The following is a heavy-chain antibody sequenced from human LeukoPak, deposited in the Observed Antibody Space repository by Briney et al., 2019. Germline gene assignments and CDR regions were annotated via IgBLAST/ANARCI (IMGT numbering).Heavy chain of an antibody. CDR3: ATPVYSSSSGAFDI. J-gene: IGHJ3*02. CDR2: FDPEDGET. D-gene: IGHD6-13*01. Sequence: ASVKVSCKVSGYTLTELSMHWVRQAPGKGLEWMGGFDPEDGETIYAQKFQGRVTMTEDTSTDTAYMELSSLRSEDTAVYYCATPVYSSSSGAFDIWGQGTMVTVSS. CDR1: GYTLTELS. V-gene: IGHV1-24*01.